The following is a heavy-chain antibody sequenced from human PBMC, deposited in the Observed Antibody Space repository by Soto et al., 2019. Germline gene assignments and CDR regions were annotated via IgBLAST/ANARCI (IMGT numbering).Heavy chain of an antibody. Sequence: QMQLVQSGPEVKKPGTSVKVSCKASGFTFTSSAVQWVRQARGQRLEWIGWIVVGSGNTNYAQKFQERVTITRDMSTSTAYMELSSLRSEDTAVYYCAASPYSSSWYYFDYWGQGTLVSVSS. CDR1: GFTFTSSA. J-gene: IGHJ4*02. CDR2: IVVGSGNT. D-gene: IGHD6-13*01. V-gene: IGHV1-58*01. CDR3: AASPYSSSWYYFDY.